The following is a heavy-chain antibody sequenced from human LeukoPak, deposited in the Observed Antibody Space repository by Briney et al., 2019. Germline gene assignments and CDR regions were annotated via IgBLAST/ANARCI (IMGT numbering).Heavy chain of an antibody. Sequence: PGGSLRLSCAASGFAFSSYPMHWVRQTPGKGLVWVSRINSDGSTTTYADSVRGRFTISRDNAKNTLHLQMNSLTAEDTAVYYCARETSGWCFNHWGQGTLVTVSS. CDR2: INSDGSTT. CDR3: ARETSGWCFNH. D-gene: IGHD6-19*01. CDR1: GFAFSSYP. J-gene: IGHJ4*02. V-gene: IGHV3-74*01.